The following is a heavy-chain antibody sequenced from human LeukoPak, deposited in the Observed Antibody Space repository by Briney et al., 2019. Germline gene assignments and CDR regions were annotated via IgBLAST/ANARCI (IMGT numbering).Heavy chain of an antibody. Sequence: GASVKVSCKASGYTFSNYDINWVRQAPGQGLEWVGWMKPVSGASDSAERFRGRVTLTSDLSTSTAYLELSSLTSEDTAVYFCARTYCENCPNPNWFDPWGLGTLITVSS. J-gene: IGHJ5*02. D-gene: IGHD2-8*01. V-gene: IGHV1-8*01. CDR1: GYTFSNYD. CDR2: MKPVSGAS. CDR3: ARTYCENCPNPNWFDP.